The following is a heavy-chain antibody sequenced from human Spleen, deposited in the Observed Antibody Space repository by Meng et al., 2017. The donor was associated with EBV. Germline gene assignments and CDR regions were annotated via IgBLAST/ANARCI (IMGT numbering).Heavy chain of an antibody. Sequence: QVQLQQWGARLLKPSETLPLTCVVNGWSLSGYYWSWIRQPPGKGLEWIGEISHSGTTNYNPSLKSRFTISVDTSKNQFSLKLSSVTAADTAVYYCARGGSSERNFDYWGQGTLVTVSS. CDR3: ARGGSSERNFDY. CDR2: ISHSGTT. J-gene: IGHJ4*02. CDR1: GWSLSGYY. D-gene: IGHD6-25*01. V-gene: IGHV4-34*01.